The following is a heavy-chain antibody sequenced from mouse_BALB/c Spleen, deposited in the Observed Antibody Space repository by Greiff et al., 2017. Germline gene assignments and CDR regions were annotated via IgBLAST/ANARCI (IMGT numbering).Heavy chain of an antibody. CDR2: IYPGNVNT. Sequence: QVHVKQSGPELVKPGASVRISCKASGYTFTSYYIHWVKQRPGQGLEWIGWIYPGNVNTKYNEKFKGKATLTADKSSSTAYMQLSSLTSEDSAVYFCARSGTAAWFAYWGQGTLVTVSA. CDR1: GYTFTSYY. CDR3: ARSGTAAWFAY. D-gene: IGHD3-1*01. V-gene: IGHV1S56*01. J-gene: IGHJ3*01.